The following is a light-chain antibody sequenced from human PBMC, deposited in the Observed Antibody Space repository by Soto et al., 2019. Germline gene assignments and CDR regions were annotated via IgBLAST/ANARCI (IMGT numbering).Light chain of an antibody. J-gene: IGKJ1*01. CDR2: AAS. CDR3: QQSSSRWT. V-gene: IGKV1-39*01. CDR1: QNIGTY. Sequence: DIQMTQSPSSLSASVGERVIISCRASQNIGTYVNWYQQTAGKAPRLLIYAASGLQPGVPSRFSGSGSGTDFTLTITRLQPEDFASYYCQQSSSRWTFGQGTEVHI.